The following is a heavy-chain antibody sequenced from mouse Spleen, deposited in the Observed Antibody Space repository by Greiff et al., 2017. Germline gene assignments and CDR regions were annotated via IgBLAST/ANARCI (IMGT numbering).Heavy chain of an antibody. CDR1: GYTFTSYS. CDR3: AREGTGLAH. Sequence: QVQLQQSGAELAIPGASVKMSCKASGYTFTSYSMHWVKQRPGQGLEWIGYINPCGGYTKYNQKFKDKATLTVDKSSSPAYMKLSSLTSEVSPGYYCAREGTGLAHWGQGTLVTVSA. D-gene: IGHD3-3*01. CDR2: INPCGGYT. J-gene: IGHJ3*01. V-gene: IGHV1-4*01.